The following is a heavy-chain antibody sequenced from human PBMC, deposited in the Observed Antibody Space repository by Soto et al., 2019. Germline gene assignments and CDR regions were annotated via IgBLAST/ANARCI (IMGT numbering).Heavy chain of an antibody. CDR2: IYTSGST. CDR1: GGSISSYY. J-gene: IGHJ6*02. V-gene: IGHV4-4*07. CDR3: ARGRYSSGLYGMDV. D-gene: IGHD6-19*01. Sequence: PSETLSLTCTVSGGSISSYYWSWIRQPAGKGLEWIGRIYTSGSTNYNPSLKSRVTMSVDTSKNQSSLKLSSVTAADTAVYYCARGRYSSGLYGMDVWGQGTTVTVS.